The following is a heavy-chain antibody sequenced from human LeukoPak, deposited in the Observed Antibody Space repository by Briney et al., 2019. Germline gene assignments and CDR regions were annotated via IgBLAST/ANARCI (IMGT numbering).Heavy chain of an antibody. J-gene: IGHJ6*03. CDR2: ISSSGSTI. Sequence: GGSLRLSCAASGFTFSSYEMNWVRQAPGKGLEWVSYISSSGSTIYYADSVKGRFTISRDNAKNSLYLQLNSLRAEDMALYYCAKDSGYDLLDYMDVWGKGTTVTVSS. CDR1: GFTFSSYE. CDR3: AKDSGYDLLDYMDV. V-gene: IGHV3-48*03. D-gene: IGHD5-12*01.